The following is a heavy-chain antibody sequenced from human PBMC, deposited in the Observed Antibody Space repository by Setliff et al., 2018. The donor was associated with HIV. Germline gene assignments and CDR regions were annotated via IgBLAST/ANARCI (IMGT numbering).Heavy chain of an antibody. CDR3: ARDHIAARSVDY. Sequence: ASVKVSCKASGFILTSHYMHWIRQAPGQGLEWMGLIGPSGSSTTYAQNFQGRVTVSRDTSTNTVYMELSGLRSEDTAVYYCARDHIAARSVDYWGQGTLVTVSS. J-gene: IGHJ4*02. CDR1: GFILTSHY. D-gene: IGHD6-6*01. CDR2: IGPSGSST. V-gene: IGHV1-46*01.